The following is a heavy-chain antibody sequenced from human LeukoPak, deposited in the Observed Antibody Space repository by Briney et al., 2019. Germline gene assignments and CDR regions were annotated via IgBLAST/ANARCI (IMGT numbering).Heavy chain of an antibody. V-gene: IGHV1-69*05. D-gene: IGHD1-26*01. J-gene: IGHJ3*02. CDR2: IIPIFGTA. CDR1: GGTFSSYA. Sequence: SVKVSCKASGGTFSSYAISWVRQAPGQGLEWMGGIIPIFGTANYAQKFQGRVTITTDESTSTAYMELSSLRSEDTAVYYCARELPWEFGKGAFDIWGQGTIVTVSS. CDR3: ARELPWEFGKGAFDI.